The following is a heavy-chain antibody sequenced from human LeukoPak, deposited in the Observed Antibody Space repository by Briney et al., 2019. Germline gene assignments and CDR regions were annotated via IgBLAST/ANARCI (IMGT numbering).Heavy chain of an antibody. Sequence: GGSLRLSCAASGFSFSIAWMSWVRQAPGKGLEWVGRIKSKTDGGATDYAAPVKGRLTISRDDSKNTLYLQMNSLKSEDTAVYYCATDHFYYDTLTWGQGTLVTVSS. CDR1: GFSFSIAW. V-gene: IGHV3-15*01. CDR2: IKSKTDGGAT. J-gene: IGHJ5*02. D-gene: IGHD3-22*01. CDR3: ATDHFYYDTLT.